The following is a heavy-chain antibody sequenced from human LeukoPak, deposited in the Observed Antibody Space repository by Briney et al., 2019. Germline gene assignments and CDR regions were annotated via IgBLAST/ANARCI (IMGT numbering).Heavy chain of an antibody. D-gene: IGHD6-13*01. V-gene: IGHV5-51*01. J-gene: IGHJ4*02. Sequence: GESLKISCKGSGYNFPYYYIAWVRQMPGKGLEWMGIIYPGGSDPKYSPSFQGQVTISADKSISTAYLQWSSLKASDTAMYYCARVHSSSWYYGDYWGQGTLVTVSS. CDR2: IYPGGSDP. CDR3: ARVHSSSWYYGDY. CDR1: GYNFPYYY.